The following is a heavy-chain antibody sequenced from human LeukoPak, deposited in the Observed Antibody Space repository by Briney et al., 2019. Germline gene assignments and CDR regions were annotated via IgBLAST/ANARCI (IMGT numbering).Heavy chain of an antibody. D-gene: IGHD3-10*01. V-gene: IGHV1-3*01. J-gene: IGHJ5*02. Sequence: ASVKVSCKASGYTFTSYYMHWVRQAPGQRLEWMGWINAGNGNTKYSQKFQGRVTITRDTSASTAYMELSSLRSEDTAVYYCAREVYGSGSYSQGPNWFDPWGQGTLVTVSS. CDR2: INAGNGNT. CDR3: AREVYGSGSYSQGPNWFDP. CDR1: GYTFTSYY.